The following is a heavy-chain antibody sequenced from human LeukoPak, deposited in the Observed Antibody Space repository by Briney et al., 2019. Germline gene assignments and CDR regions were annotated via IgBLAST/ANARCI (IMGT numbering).Heavy chain of an antibody. D-gene: IGHD3-10*01. CDR3: GRSEIGTSASAIFDS. V-gene: IGHV4-4*07. Sequence: PSETLSLTCAVSGVSVSDSYWSWIRQPVGKGLEYIGRFHLTKRSDYNPSLQSRVSMSLDTSKNHFSLRLTSVTAADTAMYYCGRSEIGTSASAIFDSWGQGILVTVSS. CDR2: FHLTKRS. CDR1: GVSVSDSY. J-gene: IGHJ4*02.